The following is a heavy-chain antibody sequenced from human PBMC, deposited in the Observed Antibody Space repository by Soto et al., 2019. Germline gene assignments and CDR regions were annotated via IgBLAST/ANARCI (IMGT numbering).Heavy chain of an antibody. CDR2: VYNSGRP. CDR1: GGSIVNYY. CDR3: ARQTGDMTNAFMDV. J-gene: IGHJ6*02. V-gene: IGHV4-59*08. Sequence: QVQLQESGPGLVKPSETLSLTCTVSGGSIVNYYWSWIRQSPGQGLEWIGYVYNSGRPNYNPSLKSRVSMSLDMSKNPFYLRRSSVTAADTALYYCARQTGDMTNAFMDVWGQGTSVTVSS. D-gene: IGHD3-10*01.